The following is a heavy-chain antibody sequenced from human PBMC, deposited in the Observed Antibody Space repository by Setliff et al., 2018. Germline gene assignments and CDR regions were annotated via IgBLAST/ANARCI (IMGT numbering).Heavy chain of an antibody. CDR3: ARGSRFGTIVYRGDYYLDV. Sequence: ASVKVSCKGSGYTFSTYAIIWIRQAPGQGLEWMGWINTNTGNPSYAQGFTGRFVFSLDTSVSTAYLQISSLKAEDTAIYYCARGSRFGTIVYRGDYYLDVWGKGTTVTVS. CDR1: GYTFSTYA. J-gene: IGHJ6*03. CDR2: INTNTGNP. D-gene: IGHD3-10*01. V-gene: IGHV7-4-1*02.